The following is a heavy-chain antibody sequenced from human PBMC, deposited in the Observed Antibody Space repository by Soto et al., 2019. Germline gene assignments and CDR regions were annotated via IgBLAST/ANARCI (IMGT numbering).Heavy chain of an antibody. CDR2: IDHSGTT. V-gene: IGHV4-38-2*01. Sequence: PSETLSLTCAVSGYSISIGYYWGWIRQPPGKGLQWIGIIDHSGTTYDSPSRKSRGTISVATSKTQFSRKLSSVTAADTAVYYCARVWDYVSPEYYLDYWGQGTLVTVSS. CDR1: GYSISIGYY. CDR3: ARVWDYVSPEYYLDY. J-gene: IGHJ4*02. D-gene: IGHD4-17*01.